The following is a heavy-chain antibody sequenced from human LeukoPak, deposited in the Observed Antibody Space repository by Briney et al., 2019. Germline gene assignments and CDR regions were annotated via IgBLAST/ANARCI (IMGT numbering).Heavy chain of an antibody. CDR1: GFSFSKNG. CDR2: IGTAGDT. CDR3: AGRTSWYYGFDV. J-gene: IGHJ6*02. Sequence: GGSLRLSCAASGFSFSKNGMHWVRQRTGKGLEWVSGIGTAGDTNYPGSVKGRFTISRETAKNSLYLRMSSLRAEDTAVYYCAGRTSWYYGFDVWGQGTTVTVSS. V-gene: IGHV3-13*01.